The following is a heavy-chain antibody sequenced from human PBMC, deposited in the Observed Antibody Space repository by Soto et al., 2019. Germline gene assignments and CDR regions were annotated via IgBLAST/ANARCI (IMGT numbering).Heavy chain of an antibody. Sequence: GGSLRLSCAASGFTFSNAWMNWVRQAPGKGLEWVGRIKSKTDGGTTDYAAPVKGRFTISRDDSKNTLYLQMNSLKTEDTAVYYCTTVADRNSSTPMKYYYYGMDVWGQGTTVTVSS. CDR3: TTVADRNSSTPMKYYYYGMDV. D-gene: IGHD6-13*01. CDR2: IKSKTDGGTT. J-gene: IGHJ6*02. CDR1: GFTFSNAW. V-gene: IGHV3-15*07.